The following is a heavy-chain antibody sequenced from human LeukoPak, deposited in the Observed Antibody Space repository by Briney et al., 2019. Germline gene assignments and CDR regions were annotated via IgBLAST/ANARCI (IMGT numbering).Heavy chain of an antibody. CDR1: GGSISSSSYY. Sequence: PSETLSLTCTVSGGSISSSSYYWGWIRQPPGKGLEWIGSIYYSGSTYYNPSLKSRVTISVDTSKNQFSLKLSSVTAADTAVYYCASSRVIAVALWGQGTLVTVSS. V-gene: IGHV4-39*07. D-gene: IGHD6-19*01. J-gene: IGHJ4*02. CDR3: ASSRVIAVAL. CDR2: IYYSGST.